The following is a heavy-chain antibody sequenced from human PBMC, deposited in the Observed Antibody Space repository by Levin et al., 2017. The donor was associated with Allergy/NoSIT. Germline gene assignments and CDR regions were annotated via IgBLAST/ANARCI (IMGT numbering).Heavy chain of an antibody. Sequence: GESLKISCAASGFTFSSYAMSWVRQAPGKGLEWVSAISGSGGSTYYADSVKGRFTISRDNSKNTLYLQMNSLRAEDTAVYYCAKPDFDDSVDYWGQGTLVTVSS. CDR2: ISGSGGST. V-gene: IGHV3-23*01. D-gene: IGHD4-17*01. CDR1: GFTFSSYA. J-gene: IGHJ4*02. CDR3: AKPDFDDSVDY.